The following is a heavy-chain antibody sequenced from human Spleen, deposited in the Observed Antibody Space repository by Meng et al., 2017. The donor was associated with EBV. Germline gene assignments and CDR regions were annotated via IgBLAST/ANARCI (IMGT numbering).Heavy chain of an antibody. Sequence: QLQLREWGPGLVNPSETLSLPRTVSGGSISSIIYYWDWIRQPPGKGLEWIVSIYYDGNTYYNPSLKSRVTISVDTSKNQFSLKLNSVTAADTAVYYCARDLGGNWLDYWGQGTLVTVSS. CDR2: IYYDGNT. V-gene: IGHV4-39*07. J-gene: IGHJ4*02. CDR1: GGSISSIIYY. D-gene: IGHD2/OR15-2a*01. CDR3: ARDLGGNWLDY.